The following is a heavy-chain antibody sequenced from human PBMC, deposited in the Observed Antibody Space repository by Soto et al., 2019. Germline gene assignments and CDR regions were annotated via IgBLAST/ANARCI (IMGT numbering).Heavy chain of an antibody. V-gene: IGHV1-3*01. D-gene: IGHD3-10*01. J-gene: IGHJ6*02. CDR1: GYTFTSYA. CDR3: ARGGGGSGSYYRYYYDGMDA. CDR2: INAGNVNT. Sequence: ASVKVSCKAAGYTFTSYARHWVRQAPGQRREGMGGINAGNVNTKYSQKFQGRVTITRDTSASTADMELRSLRSEDTAVYYCARGGGGSGSYYRYYYDGMDAWGQGNTVTVSS.